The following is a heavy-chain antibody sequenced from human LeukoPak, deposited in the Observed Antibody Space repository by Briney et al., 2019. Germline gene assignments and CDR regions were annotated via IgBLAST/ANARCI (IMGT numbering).Heavy chain of an antibody. V-gene: IGHV4-59*01. Sequence: ASETLSLTCTVSGGSTSPYYWNWIRQPPGKGLEWIGYIYYSGGTNYNDSLKSRVTISVDTSQNQFSLRLSSMTAADTAVYYCARRAAAVGTYYMDVWGKGTTVTVSS. CDR3: ARRAAAVGTYYMDV. D-gene: IGHD6-13*01. CDR1: GGSTSPYY. CDR2: IYYSGGT. J-gene: IGHJ6*03.